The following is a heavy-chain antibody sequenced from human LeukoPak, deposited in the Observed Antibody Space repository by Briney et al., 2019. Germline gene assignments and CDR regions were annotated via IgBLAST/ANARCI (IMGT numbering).Heavy chain of an antibody. CDR3: ARSLRSGYHYYYYYMDV. CDR1: GGSISSYY. CDR2: IYYSGST. Sequence: PSETLSLTCSVSGGSISSYYWSWIRQPPGKGLEWIGYIYYSGSTNYNPSLKSRVTISVDTSKNQFSLKLSSVTAADTAVYYCARSLRSGYHYYYYYMDVWGKGTTVTISS. J-gene: IGHJ6*03. V-gene: IGHV4-59*01. D-gene: IGHD3-22*01.